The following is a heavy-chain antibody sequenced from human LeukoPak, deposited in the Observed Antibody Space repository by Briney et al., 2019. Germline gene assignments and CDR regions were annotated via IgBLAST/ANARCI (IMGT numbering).Heavy chain of an antibody. V-gene: IGHV1-69*13. CDR1: GYTFTNYA. J-gene: IGHJ4*02. Sequence: ASVKVSCKASGYTFTNYAISWVRQAPGQGLEWMGGIIPIFGTANYAQKFQGRVTITADESTSTAYMELSSLRSEDTAVYYCARSLATIHYFDYWGQGTLVTVSS. D-gene: IGHD5-24*01. CDR3: ARSLATIHYFDY. CDR2: IIPIFGTA.